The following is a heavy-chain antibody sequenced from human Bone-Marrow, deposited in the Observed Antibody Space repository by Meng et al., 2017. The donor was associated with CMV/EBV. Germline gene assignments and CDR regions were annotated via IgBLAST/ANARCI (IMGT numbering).Heavy chain of an antibody. V-gene: IGHV1-8*01. D-gene: IGHD6-19*01. Sequence: ASVKVSCKASGYTFTSYDINWVRQATGQGLEWMGWMNPNSGNTGYAQKFQGRVTMTTDTSTSTAYMELRSLRSDDTAVYYCAAGPFGAVAGNFDYWGQGTLVTVSS. CDR2: MNPNSGNT. CDR1: GYTFTSYD. J-gene: IGHJ4*02. CDR3: AAGPFGAVAGNFDY.